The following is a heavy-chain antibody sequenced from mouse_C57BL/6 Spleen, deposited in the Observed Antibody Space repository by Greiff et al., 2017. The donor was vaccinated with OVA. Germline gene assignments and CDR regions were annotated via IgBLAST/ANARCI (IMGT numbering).Heavy chain of an antibody. CDR3: AREADCYYYFDY. D-gene: IGHD2-3*01. J-gene: IGHJ2*01. V-gene: IGHV1-61*01. CDR1: GYTFTSYW. Sequence: QVQLQQPGAELVRPGSSVKLSCKASGYTFTSYWMDWVKQRPGQGLEWIGHIYPSDSETHYNQKFKDKATLTVDKSSSTAYMQLSSLTSEDSAVYYCAREADCYYYFDYWGQGTTLTVSS. CDR2: IYPSDSET.